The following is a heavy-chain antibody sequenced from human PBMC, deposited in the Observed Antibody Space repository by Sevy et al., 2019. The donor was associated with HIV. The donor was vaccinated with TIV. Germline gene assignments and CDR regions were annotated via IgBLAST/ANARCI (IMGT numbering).Heavy chain of an antibody. Sequence: GGSLRLSCAASGFTFDDYGMSWVRQAPGKGLEWVSGINWTGGSTGYADSVKGRFTISRDNAKNSLYLQLNSLRAEDTALYYCARVRGYSYGYGYYYYMDVWGKGTTVTVSS. J-gene: IGHJ6*03. CDR3: ARVRGYSYGYGYYYYMDV. V-gene: IGHV3-20*04. CDR1: GFTFDDYG. CDR2: INWTGGST. D-gene: IGHD5-18*01.